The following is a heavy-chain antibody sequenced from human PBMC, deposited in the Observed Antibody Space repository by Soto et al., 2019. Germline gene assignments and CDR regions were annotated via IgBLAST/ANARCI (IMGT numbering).Heavy chain of an antibody. Sequence: GESLKISCKGSGYSFTSYWIGWVRQMPGKGLEWMGIIYPGDSDTGYSPSFQGQVTISADKSISTAYLQWSSLKASDTAMYYCARLIAARHRKSYYYYYGMDVWGQGTTVTVSS. CDR1: GYSFTSYW. CDR2: IYPGDSDT. CDR3: ARLIAARHRKSYYYYYGMDV. J-gene: IGHJ6*02. D-gene: IGHD6-6*01. V-gene: IGHV5-51*01.